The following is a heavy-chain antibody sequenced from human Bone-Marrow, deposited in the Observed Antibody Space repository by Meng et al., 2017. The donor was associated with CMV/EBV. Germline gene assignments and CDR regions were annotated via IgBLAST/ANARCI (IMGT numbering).Heavy chain of an antibody. CDR3: ARDGFPDDFWSGYYFVY. V-gene: IGHV3-30*04. CDR1: GFTFSSYA. CDR2: ISYDGSNK. J-gene: IGHJ4*02. Sequence: GESLKISCAASGFTFSSYAMHWVRQAPGKGLEWVAVISYDGSNKYYADSVKGRFTISRDNSKNTLYLQMNSLRAEDTAVYYCARDGFPDDFWSGYYFVYWGQGTRVTGSS. D-gene: IGHD3-3*01.